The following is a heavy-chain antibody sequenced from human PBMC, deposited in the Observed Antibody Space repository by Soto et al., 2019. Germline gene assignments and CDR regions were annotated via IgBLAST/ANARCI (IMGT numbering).Heavy chain of an antibody. V-gene: IGHV3-9*01. J-gene: IGHJ2*01. CDR3: AKGGGDYGWYFDL. D-gene: IGHD4-17*01. CDR1: GFTFDDYA. Sequence: EVQLVESGGGLVQPGRSLRLSCAASGFTFDDYAMHWVRQAPGKGLEWVSGISWNSGSIGYADSVKGRFTISRDNAKNSLYLQMNSLRAEDTALYYCAKGGGDYGWYFDLWGRGTLVTVSS. CDR2: ISWNSGSI.